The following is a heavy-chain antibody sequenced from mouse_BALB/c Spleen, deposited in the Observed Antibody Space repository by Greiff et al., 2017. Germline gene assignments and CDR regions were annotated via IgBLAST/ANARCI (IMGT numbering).Heavy chain of an antibody. CDR2: ISSGGSYT. Sequence: EVKLMESGGGLVQPGGSRKLSCAASGFTFSSYTMSWVRQTPEKRLEWVATISSGGSYTYYPDSVKGRFTISRDNAKNTLYLQMSSLKSEDTAMYYCTRDQTPRYFDVWGAGTTVTVSS. CDR1: GFTFSSYT. J-gene: IGHJ1*01. CDR3: TRDQTPRYFDV. V-gene: IGHV5-6-4*01.